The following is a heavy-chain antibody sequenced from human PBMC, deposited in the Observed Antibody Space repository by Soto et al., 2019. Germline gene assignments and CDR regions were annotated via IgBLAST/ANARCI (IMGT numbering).Heavy chain of an antibody. Sequence: PGGSLRLSCAASGFTFSSYGMHWVRQAPGKGLEWVAVIWYDGSNKYYADSVKGRFTISRDNSKNTLYLQMNSLRAEDTAVYYCARDGDPIAAAVRFRPTKEYYYYGMDVWGQGTTVTVSS. CDR3: ARDGDPIAAAVRFRPTKEYYYYGMDV. CDR2: IWYDGSNK. D-gene: IGHD6-13*01. V-gene: IGHV3-33*01. J-gene: IGHJ6*02. CDR1: GFTFSSYG.